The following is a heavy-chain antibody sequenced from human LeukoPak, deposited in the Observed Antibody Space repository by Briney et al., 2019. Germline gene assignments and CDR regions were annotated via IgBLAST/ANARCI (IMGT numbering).Heavy chain of an antibody. V-gene: IGHV3-7*05. CDR1: GFPFSRYW. CDR2: IKQDGSEK. J-gene: IGHJ3*02. CDR3: TTEREYTSGWHFDAFEI. Sequence: GGSLRLSCAASGFPFSRYWLSWVRQAPGKGLEWVANIKQDGSEKYYVDSVKGRFTISRDNAKNSLYLQMNSLKTEDTAVYYCTTEREYTSGWHFDAFEIWGQGTGVTVSS. D-gene: IGHD6-19*01.